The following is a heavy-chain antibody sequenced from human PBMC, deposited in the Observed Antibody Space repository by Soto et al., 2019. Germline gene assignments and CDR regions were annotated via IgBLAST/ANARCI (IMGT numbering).Heavy chain of an antibody. CDR2: IYYTGST. CDR3: ARVRNVTVVLDY. J-gene: IGHJ4*02. V-gene: IGHV4-31*03. Sequence: SETLSITCSISVGSISVGGYYWTWIRQRPGKGLEWIGYIYYTGSTYYNPSLKSRVSISVDTSKNQFSLNLSSVTAADTAMYYCARVRNVTVVLDYWGQGTLVTVSS. D-gene: IGHD2-21*02. CDR1: VGSISVGGYY.